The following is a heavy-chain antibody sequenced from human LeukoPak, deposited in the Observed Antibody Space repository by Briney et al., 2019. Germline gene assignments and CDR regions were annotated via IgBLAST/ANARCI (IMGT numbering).Heavy chain of an antibody. CDR2: ISYDGSNK. Sequence: SGGSLRLSCAASGFTFSSYAMHWVRQAPGKGLEWVAVISYDGSNKYYADSVEGRFTISRDNSKNTLYLQMNSLRAEDTAVYYCARSPVSDYWGQGTLVTVSS. CDR1: GFTFSSYA. CDR3: ARSPVSDY. V-gene: IGHV3-30-3*01. J-gene: IGHJ4*02.